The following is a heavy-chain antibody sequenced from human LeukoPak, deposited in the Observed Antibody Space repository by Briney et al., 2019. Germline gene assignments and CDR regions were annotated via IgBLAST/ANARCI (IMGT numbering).Heavy chain of an antibody. CDR2: FDPEDGET. V-gene: IGHV1-24*01. CDR3: AAFPITMIVVVITTPFDY. Sequence: ASVKVSCKVSGYTLTELSMHWVRQAPGKGLEWMGGFDPEDGETIYAQKFQGRVTMTEDTSTDTAYMGLSSLRSEDTAVYYCAAFPITMIVVVITTPFDYWGQGTLVTVSS. CDR1: GYTLTELS. D-gene: IGHD3-22*01. J-gene: IGHJ4*02.